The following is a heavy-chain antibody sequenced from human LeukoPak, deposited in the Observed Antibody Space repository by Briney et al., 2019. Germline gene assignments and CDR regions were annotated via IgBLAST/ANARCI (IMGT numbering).Heavy chain of an antibody. Sequence: GGSLRLSCAASGFTFSNAWMSWVRQAPGKGLEWVGRIKSKTDGGTTDYAAPVKGRFTISRDDSKNTLYLQMNSLKTEDTAVYYCTSDLDSSGYYFDWGQGTLVTVSS. CDR2: IKSKTDGGTT. V-gene: IGHV3-15*01. CDR1: GFTFSNAW. J-gene: IGHJ4*02. D-gene: IGHD3-22*01. CDR3: TSDLDSSGYYFD.